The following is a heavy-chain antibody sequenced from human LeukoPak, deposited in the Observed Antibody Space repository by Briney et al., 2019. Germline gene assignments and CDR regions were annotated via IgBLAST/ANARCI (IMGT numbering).Heavy chain of an antibody. CDR1: GYTFPNYG. V-gene: IGHV1-18*01. CDR2: ISAYNGNT. D-gene: IGHD2-2*01. J-gene: IGHJ5*02. CDR3: AREVEGHCSSTSCRGGGFDP. Sequence: SVNVSCKPSGYTFPNYGISWVRQAAGRGREGVGWISAYNGNTNYAQTLQGRVTMTTHTSTSTAYMELRSMRSDDTAVYYCAREVEGHCSSTSCRGGGFDPWGQGTLVTVSS.